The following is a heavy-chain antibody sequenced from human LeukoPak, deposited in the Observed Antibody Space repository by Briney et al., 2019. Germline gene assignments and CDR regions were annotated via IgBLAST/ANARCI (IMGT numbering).Heavy chain of an antibody. D-gene: IGHD2/OR15-2a*01. CDR2: IKQDGSEK. CDR1: GFTFSSYW. CDR3: ARVYDIPFYGMDV. Sequence: GGSLRLSCAASGFTFSSYWMSWVRQAPGKGLEWVANIKQDGSEKYYVDSVKGRFTISRDNAKNSLYLQMNSLRAEDTAVYYCARVYDIPFYGMDVWGQGTTVTVSS. V-gene: IGHV3-7*01. J-gene: IGHJ6*02.